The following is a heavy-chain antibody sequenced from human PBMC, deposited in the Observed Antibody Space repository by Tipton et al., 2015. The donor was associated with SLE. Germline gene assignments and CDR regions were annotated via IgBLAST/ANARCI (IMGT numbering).Heavy chain of an antibody. V-gene: IGHV4-61*10. CDR2: IYISGST. D-gene: IGHD6-6*01. CDR3: AREYSSSQGAFDI. J-gene: IGHJ3*02. CDR1: GGSISSGSYY. Sequence: TLSLTCTVSGGSISSGSYYWSWIRQPAGKGLEWIGYIYISGSTNYNPSLKSRVTISVDTSKNQFSLKLSSVTAADTAVYYCAREYSSSQGAFDIWGQGTMVTVSS.